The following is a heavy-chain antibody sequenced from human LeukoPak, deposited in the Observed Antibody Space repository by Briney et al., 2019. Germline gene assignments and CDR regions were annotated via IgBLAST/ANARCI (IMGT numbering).Heavy chain of an antibody. D-gene: IGHD3-10*01. Sequence: PSETLSLTCTVSGGSISSYYWSWIRQPPGKGLEWIGYIYYSGNTNYNPSLKSRVTISVDTSKNQFSLKLSSVTAADTAVYYCARGSLVRGVITAVDYWGRGTLVTVSS. CDR2: IYYSGNT. V-gene: IGHV4-59*01. CDR3: ARGSLVRGVITAVDY. J-gene: IGHJ4*02. CDR1: GGSISSYY.